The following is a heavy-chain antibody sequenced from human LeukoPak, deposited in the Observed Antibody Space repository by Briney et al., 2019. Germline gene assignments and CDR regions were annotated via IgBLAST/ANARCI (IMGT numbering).Heavy chain of an antibody. CDR3: AGDTAMVNAFDI. Sequence: SETMSLTSTVYAGSITSVDYYWNWIRQPPGKGLEWIGYIYYSGTTYYNPSLKSRGTISVETSKNQFSLKLSSVTAADTAVYYCAGDTAMVNAFDIWGQGTMVTVSS. D-gene: IGHD5-18*01. CDR2: IYYSGTT. V-gene: IGHV4-30-4*08. J-gene: IGHJ3*02. CDR1: AGSITSVDYY.